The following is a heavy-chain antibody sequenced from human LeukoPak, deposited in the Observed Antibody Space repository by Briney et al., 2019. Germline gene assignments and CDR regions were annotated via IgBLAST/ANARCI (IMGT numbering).Heavy chain of an antibody. CDR3: ARDRYYYDSSGLNWFDP. J-gene: IGHJ5*02. CDR2: IYTGGST. CDR1: GGSISSYY. D-gene: IGHD3-22*01. V-gene: IGHV4-4*07. Sequence: PSETLSLTCTVSGGSISSYYWSWIRQPAGKGLEWIGRIYTGGSTNYNPSLKSRVTMSVDTSKNQFSLKLSSVTAADTAVYYCARDRYYYDSSGLNWFDPWGQGTLVTVSS.